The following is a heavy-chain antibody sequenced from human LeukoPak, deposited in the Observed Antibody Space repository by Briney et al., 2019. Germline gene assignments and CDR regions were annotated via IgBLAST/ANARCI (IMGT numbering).Heavy chain of an antibody. CDR3: ARGPPRYSPYYYGMDV. CDR1: GGSISSYY. J-gene: IGHJ6*02. Sequence: SETLSLTCTVSGGSISSYYWSWIRQPPGKGLEWIGYVYYSGSTNYNPSLKSRVTISVDTSKNQFSLKLSSVTAADTAVYYCARGPPRYSPYYYGMDVWGQGTTVTVSS. V-gene: IGHV4-59*01. D-gene: IGHD5-18*01. CDR2: VYYSGST.